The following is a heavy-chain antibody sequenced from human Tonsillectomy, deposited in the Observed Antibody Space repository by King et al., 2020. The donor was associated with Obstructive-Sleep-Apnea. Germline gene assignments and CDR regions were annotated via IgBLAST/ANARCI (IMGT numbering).Heavy chain of an antibody. CDR3: ASTTVEAYYYYGMDV. J-gene: IGHJ6*02. CDR2: IDPSDSYT. CDR1: GYSFTSYL. V-gene: IGHV5-10-1*03. D-gene: IGHD1-14*01. Sequence: QLVQSGAEVKKPGESLRISCKGSGYSFTSYLISWVRQMPGKGLEWMGRIDPSDSYTNYSPSFQGHVPISADKSISTAYLQWSSLKASDTAMYYCASTTVEAYYYYGMDVWGQGTTVTVSS.